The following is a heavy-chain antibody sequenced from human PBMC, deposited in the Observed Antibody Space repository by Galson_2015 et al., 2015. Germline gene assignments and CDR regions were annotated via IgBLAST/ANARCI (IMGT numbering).Heavy chain of an antibody. J-gene: IGHJ5*02. CDR1: GGTLSSYA. CDR2: IIPIFGTA. D-gene: IGHD2-2*01. Sequence: SVKVSCKASGGTLSSYAISWVRQAPGQGLEWMGGIIPIFGTANYAQKFQGRVTITADESTSTAYMELSSLRSEDTAVYYCARDRGRYCSSTSCYAGWFDPWGQGTLVTVSS. V-gene: IGHV1-69*13. CDR3: ARDRGRYCSSTSCYAGWFDP.